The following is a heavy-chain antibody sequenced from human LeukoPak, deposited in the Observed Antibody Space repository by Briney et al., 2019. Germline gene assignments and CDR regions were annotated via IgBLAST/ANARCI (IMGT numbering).Heavy chain of an antibody. CDR2: IIPIFGTA. CDR3: ARVISYDSSGYYSHFDY. V-gene: IGHV1-69*13. D-gene: IGHD3-22*01. Sequence: ASVKASCKASGGTFSSYAISWVRQAPGQGIEWMGGIIPIFGTANYAQKFQGRVTITAEESTRKAYMEKSRLRDEDTAVYYCARVISYDSSGYYSHFDYWGQGTLVTVSS. CDR1: GGTFSSYA. J-gene: IGHJ4*02.